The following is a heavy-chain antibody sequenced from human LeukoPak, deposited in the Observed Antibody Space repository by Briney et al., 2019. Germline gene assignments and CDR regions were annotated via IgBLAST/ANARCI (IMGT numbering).Heavy chain of an antibody. CDR3: ARDNARFGP. CDR2: IYYSGST. CDR1: GGSISSHY. V-gene: IGHV4-59*11. Sequence: PSETLSLTCTVSGGSISSHYWSWIRQPPGKGLEWIGYIYYSGSTNYNPSLKGRVTMSLDTSKNQVSLRLSSVTAADTAVYYCARDNARFGPWGQGTLVTVSS. J-gene: IGHJ5*02.